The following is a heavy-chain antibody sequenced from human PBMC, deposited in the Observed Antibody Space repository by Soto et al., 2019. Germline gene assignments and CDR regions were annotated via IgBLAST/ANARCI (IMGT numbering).Heavy chain of an antibody. CDR2: TYYGWNT. D-gene: IGHD3-22*01. J-gene: IGHJ4*02. CDR1: GGSISDYY. V-gene: IGHV4-59*01. CDR3: ARDREYYDSSGLYFDY. Sequence: PSETLSLTCSVSGGSISDYYLSWIRQPPGKGLEWIGYTYYGWNTNYNPSLKSRVTISVDTSKNQFSLKLISVTAADTAVYYCARDREYYDSSGLYFDYWGQGTLVTVYS.